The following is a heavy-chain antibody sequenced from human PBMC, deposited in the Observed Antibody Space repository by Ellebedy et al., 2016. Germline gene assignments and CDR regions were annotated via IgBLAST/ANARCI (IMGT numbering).Heavy chain of an antibody. Sequence: ASVKVSXKAAGYTFTDSYMHWVRQAPGQGLEWMGWINPNSGDTNYAQKFQGRVTMTRDTSISTAYMELSRLRSDDTAVYYCARDRGGAGPFDYWGHGTLVTVSP. CDR3: ARDRGGAGPFDY. V-gene: IGHV1-2*02. CDR1: GYTFTDSY. D-gene: IGHD3-10*01. CDR2: INPNSGDT. J-gene: IGHJ4*01.